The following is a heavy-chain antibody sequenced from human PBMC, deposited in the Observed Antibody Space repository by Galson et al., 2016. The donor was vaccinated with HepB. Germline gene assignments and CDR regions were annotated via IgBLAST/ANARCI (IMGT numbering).Heavy chain of an antibody. J-gene: IGHJ4*02. Sequence: SETLSLTCTVSGGSISSRDWWNWVRQPPGKGLEWIGEIYHSGNTNYNPSLKSRVTISVDNSKNQFSLRLSSVTAADTAVYYCARGFLGSGTIDYWGQGTLVTVSS. CDR2: IYHSGNT. CDR3: ARGFLGSGTIDY. CDR1: GGSISSRDW. D-gene: IGHD3-10*01. V-gene: IGHV4-4*02.